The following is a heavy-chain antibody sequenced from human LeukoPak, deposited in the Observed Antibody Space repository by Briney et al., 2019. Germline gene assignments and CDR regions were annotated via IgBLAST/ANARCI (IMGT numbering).Heavy chain of an antibody. J-gene: IGHJ5*02. Sequence: SETLSLTCAVYGGSFSGYYWSWIRQPPGKGLEWIGEINHSGSTNYNPSLKSRVTISVDTSKNQFSLKLSSVTAADTAVHYCARGPVPRWFDPWGQGTLVTVSS. CDR1: GGSFSGYY. CDR2: INHSGST. V-gene: IGHV4-34*01. CDR3: ARGPVPRWFDP.